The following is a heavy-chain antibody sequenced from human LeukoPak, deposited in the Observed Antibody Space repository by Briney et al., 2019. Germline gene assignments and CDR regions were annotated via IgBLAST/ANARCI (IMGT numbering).Heavy chain of an antibody. D-gene: IGHD1-1*01. CDR2: ISSSSSYI. CDR1: GFTFSSYS. Sequence: GGSLRLSCAASGFTFSSYSMNWVRQAPGKGLEWVSSISSSSSYIYYADSVKGRFTISRDNAKNSLYLQMNSLRAEDTAVYCCAREGNDDDAFDYWGQGTLVTVSS. CDR3: AREGNDDDAFDY. J-gene: IGHJ4*02. V-gene: IGHV3-21*01.